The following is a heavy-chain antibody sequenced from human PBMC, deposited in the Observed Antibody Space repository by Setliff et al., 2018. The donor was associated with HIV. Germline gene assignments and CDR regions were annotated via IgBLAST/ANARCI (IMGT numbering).Heavy chain of an antibody. CDR1: GGSIGSSNW. V-gene: IGHV4-4*02. Sequence: KPSETLSLTCAVSGGSIGSSNWWSWVRQPPGKGLEWIGEIYHSGSTNYNPSLKSRVTISVDKSKNQFSLKLSSVTAADTAVYYCARGAFMITFGGVIVYYFDYWGQGTLVTVSS. CDR2: IYHSGST. D-gene: IGHD3-16*02. J-gene: IGHJ4*02. CDR3: ARGAFMITFGGVIVYYFDY.